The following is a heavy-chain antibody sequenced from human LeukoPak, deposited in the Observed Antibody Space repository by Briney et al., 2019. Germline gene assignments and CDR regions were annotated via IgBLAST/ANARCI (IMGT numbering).Heavy chain of an antibody. V-gene: IGHV3-74*01. J-gene: IGHJ3*02. CDR1: RFSFSNSW. CDR3: AAEHDGFDI. Sequence: GGSLRLSCAASRFSFSNSWMHWVRQTPGKGLEWVSSIRGDGGDTTYADSVKGRFTISRGNAKNTLYLQMNSLRADDTAVYYCAAEHDGFDIWGQGTMVTVSS. CDR2: IRGDGGDT.